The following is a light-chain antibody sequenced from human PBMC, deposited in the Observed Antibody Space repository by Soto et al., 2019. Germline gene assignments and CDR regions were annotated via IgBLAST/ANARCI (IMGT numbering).Light chain of an antibody. CDR2: DVS. V-gene: IGLV2-11*01. CDR1: SSDVGDYNH. Sequence: QSVLTQPRSVSGSPGQSVTISCTGTSSDVGDYNHVSWYQQHPGKAPKLMIYDVSKWPSGVPDRFSGSKSGNTASLTISGLQAEDEADYYCCSYAGSYTYVFGTGTKLTVL. J-gene: IGLJ1*01. CDR3: CSYAGSYTYV.